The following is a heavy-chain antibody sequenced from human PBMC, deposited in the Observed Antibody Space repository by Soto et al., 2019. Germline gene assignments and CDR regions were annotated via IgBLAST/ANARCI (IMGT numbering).Heavy chain of an antibody. D-gene: IGHD3-9*01. CDR1: GGTFSSYA. CDR2: IIPIFGTA. CDR3: ARGEKSLPRYYFDY. V-gene: IGHV1-69*13. J-gene: IGHJ4*02. Sequence: ASVKVSCKASGGTFSSYAISWVRQAPGQGLEWMGGIIPIFGTANYAQKFQGRVTITADESTSTAYMELSSLRSEDTAVYYCARGEKSLPRYYFDYWGQGTLVTVSS.